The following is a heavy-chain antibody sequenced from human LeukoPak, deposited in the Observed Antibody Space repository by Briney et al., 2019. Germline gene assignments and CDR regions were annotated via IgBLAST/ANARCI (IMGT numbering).Heavy chain of an antibody. Sequence: GGSLRLSCAASGFTFSSYSMNWVRQAPGKGLEWVSSISSSSSYIYYADSVKGRFTISRDNAKNSLYLQMNGLRAADTAVYYCARNLPAADYWGQGTLVTVSS. V-gene: IGHV3-21*01. CDR1: GFTFSSYS. D-gene: IGHD2-2*01. CDR2: ISSSSSYI. CDR3: ARNLPAADY. J-gene: IGHJ4*02.